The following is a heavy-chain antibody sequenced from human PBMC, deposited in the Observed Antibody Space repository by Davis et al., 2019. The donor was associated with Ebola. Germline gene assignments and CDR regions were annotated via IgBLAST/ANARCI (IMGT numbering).Heavy chain of an antibody. J-gene: IGHJ4*02. CDR3: ARVGEGASSTLFDY. V-gene: IGHV1-18*01. Sequence: ASVKVSCKASGYSFTDDGISWVRQAPGQGLEWMGWISTYNGNTNYAQKVQGRITMTTDTSTSTAYMELRSLRSDDTARYYCARVGEGASSTLFDYWGQGTLVTVSS. D-gene: IGHD3-16*01. CDR1: GYSFTDDG. CDR2: ISTYNGNT.